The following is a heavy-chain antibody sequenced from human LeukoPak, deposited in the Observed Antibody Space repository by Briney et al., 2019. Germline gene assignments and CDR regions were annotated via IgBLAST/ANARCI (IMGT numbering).Heavy chain of an antibody. CDR1: GGSISSYY. CDR3: ARDNWNYGSSMDV. V-gene: IGHV4-59*01. J-gene: IGHJ6*02. D-gene: IGHD1-7*01. CDR2: IYYSGST. Sequence: PSETLSLTYTVSGGSISSYYWSWIRQPPGKGLEWIGYIYYSGSTNYNPSLKSRVTISVDTSTNQFSLKLSSVTAADTAVYYCARDNWNYGSSMDVWGQGTTVTVSS.